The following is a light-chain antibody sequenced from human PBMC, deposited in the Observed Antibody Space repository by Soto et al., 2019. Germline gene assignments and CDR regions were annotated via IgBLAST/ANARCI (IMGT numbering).Light chain of an antibody. CDR3: QQYNNWPPIT. V-gene: IGKV3-15*01. CDR2: GAS. J-gene: IGKJ5*01. Sequence: EIVMTQSPTTLSVSAGETATLSCRASQSVRSNLAWYQQKPGQVPRLLIYGASIRATGIPARFSGSGSGTEFTLTISSLQSEDFAVYYCQQYNNWPPITFGQGTRLEIK. CDR1: QSVRSN.